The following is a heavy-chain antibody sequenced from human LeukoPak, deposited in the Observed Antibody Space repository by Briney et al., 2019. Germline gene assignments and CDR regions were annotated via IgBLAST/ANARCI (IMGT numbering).Heavy chain of an antibody. D-gene: IGHD3-16*02. CDR1: GGSFSGYY. J-gene: IGHJ5*02. Sequence: SETLSLTCAVYGGSFSGYYWSWIRQPPGKGLEWIGEINHSGSTNYNPSLKSRVTISVDTSKNQFSLKLSSVTAADTAVYYCARGLIFYDYVWGSYRYNWFDPWGQGTLVTVSS. CDR2: INHSGST. CDR3: ARGLIFYDYVWGSYRYNWFDP. V-gene: IGHV4-34*01.